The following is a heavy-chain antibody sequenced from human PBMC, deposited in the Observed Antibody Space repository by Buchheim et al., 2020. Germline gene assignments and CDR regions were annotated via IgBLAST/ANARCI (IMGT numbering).Heavy chain of an antibody. J-gene: IGHJ4*02. CDR2: INPSGGAT. CDR1: GYTFTSYY. V-gene: IGHV1-46*01. CDR3: ARDGVDIGSDY. Sequence: QVQLVQSGAEVKKPGASVKVSCRASGYTFTSYYLHWVRQAPGQGLEWMGVINPSGGATDYAQRFRGRVNMTRDTSTSTFYMELSSLRSEDTAVYYCARDGVDIGSDYWGQGTL. D-gene: IGHD2-15*01.